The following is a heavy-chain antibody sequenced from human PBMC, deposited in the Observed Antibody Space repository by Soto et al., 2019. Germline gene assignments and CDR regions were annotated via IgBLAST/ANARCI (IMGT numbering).Heavy chain of an antibody. V-gene: IGHV3-23*01. CDR1: GFTFRNFA. CDR3: AKDNTVGATPGWFDS. Sequence: EVQLLESGGGFVQPGWSLRLSCESSGFTFRNFAMSWVRQAPGQGLEWVSSMLGSGDSTYYADSVKGRFSISRDNSKNTLYLQMNSLRAEDTAIYYCAKDNTVGATPGWFDSWGQGTLVIVSS. J-gene: IGHJ5*01. D-gene: IGHD1-26*01. CDR2: MLGSGDST.